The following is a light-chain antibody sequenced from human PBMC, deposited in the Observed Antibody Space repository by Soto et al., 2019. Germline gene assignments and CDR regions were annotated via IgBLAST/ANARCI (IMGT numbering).Light chain of an antibody. CDR1: QSITGY. V-gene: IGKV1-39*01. CDR3: QQSLGIPYT. J-gene: IGKJ2*01. Sequence: DIQMTQSPSSLSASVGDRVTITCRASQSITGYLNWYQQKPGKAPKLLIYAASSLQSGVPSRFSGSGSGTDFSLTISSLQRDDFATYFCQQSLGIPYTFDQGTRLETK. CDR2: AAS.